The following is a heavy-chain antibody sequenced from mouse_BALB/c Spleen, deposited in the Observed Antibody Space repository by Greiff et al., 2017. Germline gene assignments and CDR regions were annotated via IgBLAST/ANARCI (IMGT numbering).Heavy chain of an antibody. J-gene: IGHJ1*01. CDR2: IYPGDGDT. V-gene: IGHV1-82*01. D-gene: IGHD2-3*01. Sequence: QVQLQQSGPELVKPGASVKISCKASGYAFSSSWMNWVKQRPGQGLEWIGRIYPGDGDTNYNGKFKGKATLAADKSSSTAYMQLSSLTSVDSAVYFCANYDGYSHFDVWGAGTTVTVSS. CDR3: ANYDGYSHFDV. CDR1: GYAFSSSW.